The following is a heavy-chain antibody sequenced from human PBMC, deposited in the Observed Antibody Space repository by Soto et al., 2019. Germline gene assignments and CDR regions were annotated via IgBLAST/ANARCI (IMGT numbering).Heavy chain of an antibody. CDR1: GYTFTGYY. CDR3: ARGGGLYYYGSGPGL. J-gene: IGHJ4*02. CDR2: INPNSGGT. V-gene: IGHV1-2*04. Sequence: ASVKVSCKASGYTFTGYYMHWVRQAPGQGLEWMGWINPNSGGTNYAQKFQGWVTMTRDTSISTAYMELSRLRSDDTAVYYCARGGGLYYYGSGPGLWGQGTLVTVSS. D-gene: IGHD3-10*01.